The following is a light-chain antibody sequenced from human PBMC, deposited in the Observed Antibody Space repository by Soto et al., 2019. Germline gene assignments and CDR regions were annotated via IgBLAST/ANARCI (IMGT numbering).Light chain of an antibody. V-gene: IGKV1-5*01. J-gene: IGKJ1*01. CDR1: QSISSW. Sequence: DIQMTQSPSTLSASVGDRVTITCRASQSISSWLAWYQQKPGKAPKLLIYDASSLESGVPSRFRGSESGTEFALTISSLQPDDFALYYCQPYNSYTWTFGQGTKVEIK. CDR3: QPYNSYTWT. CDR2: DAS.